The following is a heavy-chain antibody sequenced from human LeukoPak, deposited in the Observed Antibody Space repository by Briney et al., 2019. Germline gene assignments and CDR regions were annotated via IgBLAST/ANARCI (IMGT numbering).Heavy chain of an antibody. V-gene: IGHV3-74*01. CDR3: ERLGYVVRGPTSSS. CDR2: INSDGSST. CDR1: GFTFSSYW. J-gene: IGHJ5*02. Sequence: PGGSLRLSCAASGFTFSSYWMNWVRQAPGKGLVWVSRINSDGSSTSYADSVKGRFTISRDNAKNTLYLQMNSLRAEDTAVYYCERLGYVVRGPTSSSWGQGTLVTVSS. D-gene: IGHD3-10*01.